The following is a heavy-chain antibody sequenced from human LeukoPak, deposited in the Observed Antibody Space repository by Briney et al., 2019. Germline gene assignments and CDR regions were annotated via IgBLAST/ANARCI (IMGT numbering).Heavy chain of an antibody. CDR2: ITGRSDRT. V-gene: IGHV3-21*01. D-gene: IGHD4-23*01. Sequence: PGGSLRLSCAASGFSFSSYSMNWVRQAPGKGLVWVSSITGRSDRTYCVDSVKGRFTISRDNTKNSLYLQLNSLRAEDTAVYYCASFATSVLIQDFWGQGTLVTVSS. CDR3: ASFATSVLIQDF. CDR1: GFSFSSYS. J-gene: IGHJ4*02.